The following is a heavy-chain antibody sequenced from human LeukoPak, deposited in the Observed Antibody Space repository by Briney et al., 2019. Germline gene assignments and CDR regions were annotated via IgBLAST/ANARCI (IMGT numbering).Heavy chain of an antibody. Sequence: PSETLSRTCTVSGGSISRYYWSWIRQPPGKGLEWIGYIYYSGNTNYNPSLKSRVTTSVDTSKNQFSLKLSSVTAADTAVYYCARELDYGGFDYWGQGTLVTVSS. CDR2: IYYSGNT. D-gene: IGHD4-17*01. CDR3: ARELDYGGFDY. V-gene: IGHV4-59*01. J-gene: IGHJ4*02. CDR1: GGSISRYY.